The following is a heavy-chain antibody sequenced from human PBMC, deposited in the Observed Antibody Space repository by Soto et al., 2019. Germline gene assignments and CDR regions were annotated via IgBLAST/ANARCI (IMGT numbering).Heavy chain of an antibody. J-gene: IGHJ3*02. Sequence: SETLSLTCAVYGGSFSGYYWSWIRQPPGKGLEWIGEINHSGSTNYNPSLKSRVTISVDTSKNQFSLKLSSVTAADTAVYYCARVTRGYSGYDYPKPNDAFDIWGQGTMVTVSS. CDR2: INHSGST. CDR3: ARVTRGYSGYDYPKPNDAFDI. CDR1: GGSFSGYY. D-gene: IGHD5-12*01. V-gene: IGHV4-34*01.